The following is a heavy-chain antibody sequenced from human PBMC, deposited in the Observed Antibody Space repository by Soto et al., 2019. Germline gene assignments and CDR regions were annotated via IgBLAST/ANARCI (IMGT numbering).Heavy chain of an antibody. D-gene: IGHD1-1*01. CDR1: GYTFTRYA. Sequence: QVPLVQSGAEVKKPGASVKVSCKASGYTFTRYAMHWVRQAPGQRLEWMGWINAGNGNTKYSQKFQGRVTITRDTSASTAYMELSSLRSEDTAVYYCARDPSSWYNWNFYFDYWGQGTLVTVSS. CDR2: INAGNGNT. CDR3: ARDPSSWYNWNFYFDY. V-gene: IGHV1-3*01. J-gene: IGHJ4*02.